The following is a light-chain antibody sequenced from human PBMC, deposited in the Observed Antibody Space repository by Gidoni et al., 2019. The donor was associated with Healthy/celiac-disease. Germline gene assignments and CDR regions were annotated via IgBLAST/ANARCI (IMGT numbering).Light chain of an antibody. Sequence: SHLLTPPPSVSVPPGKTARITCGGNKIGSKRVHWYQQKPGQAPVLVVYDDSDRHSGIPERFSGSNSGNTATLTISRVEAGDEADYYCQVWDSSSDHVVFGGGTKLTVL. CDR3: QVWDSSSDHVV. J-gene: IGLJ2*01. CDR1: KIGSKR. CDR2: DDS. V-gene: IGLV3-21*03.